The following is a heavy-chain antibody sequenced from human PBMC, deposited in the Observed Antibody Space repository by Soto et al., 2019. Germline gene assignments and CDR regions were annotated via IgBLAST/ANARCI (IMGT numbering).Heavy chain of an antibody. J-gene: IGHJ6*02. D-gene: IGHD6-13*01. CDR2: ISGSGGST. CDR1: GFTFSSYA. Sequence: GGSLRLSCAASGFTFSSYAMSWVRQAPGKGLEWVSAISGSGGSTYYADSVKGRFTISRDNSKNTLYLQMNSLRAEDTAVYYCAKDRPPQRSWYGLHYYGMDVWGQGTTVTVSS. V-gene: IGHV3-23*01. CDR3: AKDRPPQRSWYGLHYYGMDV.